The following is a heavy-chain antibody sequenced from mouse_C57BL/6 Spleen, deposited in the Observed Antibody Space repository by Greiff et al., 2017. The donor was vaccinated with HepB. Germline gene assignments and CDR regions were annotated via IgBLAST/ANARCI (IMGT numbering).Heavy chain of an antibody. D-gene: IGHD1-1*01. Sequence: QVQLKQPGAELVRPGSSVKLSCKASGYTFTSYWMHWVKQRPIQGLEWIGNIDPSDSETHYNQKFKDKATLTVDKSSSTADMQLSSLTSEDAAVYYCAREHYGSSYVGYAMDYWGQGTSVTVSS. CDR1: GYTFTSYW. CDR3: AREHYGSSYVGYAMDY. V-gene: IGHV1-52*01. J-gene: IGHJ4*01. CDR2: IDPSDSET.